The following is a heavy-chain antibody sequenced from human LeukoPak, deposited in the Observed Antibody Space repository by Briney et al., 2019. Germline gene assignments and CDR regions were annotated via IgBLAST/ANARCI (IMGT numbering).Heavy chain of an antibody. V-gene: IGHV4-34*01. Sequence: SETLSLTCAVYGGSFSGYYWSWIRQPPGKGLEWIGEINHSGSTNYNPSLKSRVTISVDTSKNQFSLKLSSVTAADTAVYYCARGINYDFWSGYSKSYWYFDLWGRGTLVTVSS. J-gene: IGHJ2*01. CDR3: ARGINYDFWSGYSKSYWYFDL. D-gene: IGHD3-3*01. CDR1: GGSFSGYY. CDR2: INHSGST.